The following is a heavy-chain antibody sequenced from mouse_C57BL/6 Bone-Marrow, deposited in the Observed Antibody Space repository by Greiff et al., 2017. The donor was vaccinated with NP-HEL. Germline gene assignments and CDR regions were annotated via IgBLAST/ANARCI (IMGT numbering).Heavy chain of an antibody. CDR2: ISSGGDYI. CDR3: TSRGNYTFAY. Sequence: EVKLVESGEGLVKPGGSLKLSCAASGFTFSSYAMSWVRQTPEKRLEWVAYISSGGDYIYYADTVKGRFTISRDNARNTLYLQMSSLKSEDTDRYYCTSRGNYTFAYWGQGTLVTVSA. D-gene: IGHD2-12*01. V-gene: IGHV5-9-1*02. J-gene: IGHJ3*01. CDR1: GFTFSSYA.